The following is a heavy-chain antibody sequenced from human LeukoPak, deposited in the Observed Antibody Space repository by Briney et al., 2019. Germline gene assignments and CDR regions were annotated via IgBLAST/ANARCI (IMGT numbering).Heavy chain of an antibody. CDR1: GGSITSYY. CDR2: IYYSGST. V-gene: IGHV4-59*01. Sequence: PSETLSLTCTVSGGSITSYYWSWIRQPPGKGLEWIGYIYYSGSTNYNPSLKSRVTISVDTSKNQFSLKLSSVTAADTAVYYCARANIYYDILTGYHRNGMDVWGQGTTVTVSS. J-gene: IGHJ6*02. D-gene: IGHD3-9*01. CDR3: ARANIYYDILTGYHRNGMDV.